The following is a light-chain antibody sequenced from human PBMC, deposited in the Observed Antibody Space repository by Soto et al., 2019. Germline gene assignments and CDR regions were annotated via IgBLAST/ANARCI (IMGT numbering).Light chain of an antibody. J-gene: IGLJ1*01. CDR3: SSYTSSSTQV. CDR1: SSDVGGYNY. V-gene: IGLV2-14*01. Sequence: QSALTQPASVSGSPGQSITISCTGTSSDVGGYNYVSWYQQHPGKAPKLMIYDVSNRPSGVSNRFSGSKSGNTASLTISGLQAEDEADYYCSSYTSSSTQVFGTGTKGHRP. CDR2: DVS.